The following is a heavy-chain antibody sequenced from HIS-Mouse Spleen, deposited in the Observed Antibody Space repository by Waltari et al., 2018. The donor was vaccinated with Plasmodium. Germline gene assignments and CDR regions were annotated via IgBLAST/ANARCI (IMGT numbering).Heavy chain of an antibody. CDR2: INPNSGGT. Sequence: QVQLVQSGAEVKKPGASVKVSCKASAYTFPGYYMHWVRQAPGQGLAWMGWINPNSGGTNYAQKFQGRVTMTRDTSISTAYMELSRLRSDDTAVYYCARRAYYYDSSGYGTFDYWGQGTVVTVSS. D-gene: IGHD3-22*01. V-gene: IGHV1-2*02. J-gene: IGHJ4*02. CDR1: AYTFPGYY. CDR3: ARRAYYYDSSGYGTFDY.